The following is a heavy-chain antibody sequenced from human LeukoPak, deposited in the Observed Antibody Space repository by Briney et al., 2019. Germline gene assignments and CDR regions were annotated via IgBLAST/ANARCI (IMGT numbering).Heavy chain of an antibody. V-gene: IGHV3-7*01. Sequence: GGSLRLSCAASGFTFSDYWMSWVHQAPAKGPEWVANIKQDGSDKYYLDSVKGRFTISRDNAKNALYLQMNSLRAEDTAVYYCARGGAGSDWYFDLWGRGTLVTASS. CDR1: GFTFSDYW. J-gene: IGHJ2*01. CDR2: IKQDGSDK. CDR3: ARGGAGSDWYFDL. D-gene: IGHD1-26*01.